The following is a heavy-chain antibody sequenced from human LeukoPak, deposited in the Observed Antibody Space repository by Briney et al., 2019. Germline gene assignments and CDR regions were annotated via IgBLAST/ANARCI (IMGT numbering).Heavy chain of an antibody. CDR2: INPKIGGT. D-gene: IGHD3-9*01. J-gene: IGHJ4*02. Sequence: VSVTVSCKASGYTFTDYYIHWVRQAPGQGLEWMGWINPKIGGTNYAQRFQGRVSMTSDTSITTAYMELRRVTSDDTAVYYCARDSSRRPQNYDIATSFSTDYWGQGTLVTVSS. CDR1: GYTFTDYY. CDR3: ARDSSRRPQNYDIATSFSTDY. V-gene: IGHV1-2*02.